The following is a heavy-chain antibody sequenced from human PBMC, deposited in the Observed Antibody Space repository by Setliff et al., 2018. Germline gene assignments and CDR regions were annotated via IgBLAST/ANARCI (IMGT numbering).Heavy chain of an antibody. CDR1: GFSFSTYS. Sequence: PGGSLRPSCVGSGFSFSTYSMAWVRQAPGKGLEWVAHISYSSGSISYADSVKGRFTISRDNAKNSLYLQMNSLRAEDTAIYYCVRALAYYYMDVWGKGTTVTVSS. CDR3: VRALAYYYMDV. CDR2: ISYSSGSI. V-gene: IGHV3-48*01. J-gene: IGHJ6*03.